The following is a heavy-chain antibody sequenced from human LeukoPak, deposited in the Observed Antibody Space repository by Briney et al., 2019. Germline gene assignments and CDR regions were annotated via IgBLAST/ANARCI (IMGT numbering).Heavy chain of an antibody. CDR2: IWYDGSNK. V-gene: IGHV3-33*06. Sequence: GGSLRLSCAASGFTFSSYGMHWVRQAPGKGLEWVAVIWYDGSNKYYADSVKGRFTASRDNSKNTVYLQMNSLRGEDTAVYYCAKDSWGFRGYGSDYFDSWGQGVLVTVSS. J-gene: IGHJ4*02. CDR3: AKDSWGFRGYGSDYFDS. D-gene: IGHD5-12*01. CDR1: GFTFSSYG.